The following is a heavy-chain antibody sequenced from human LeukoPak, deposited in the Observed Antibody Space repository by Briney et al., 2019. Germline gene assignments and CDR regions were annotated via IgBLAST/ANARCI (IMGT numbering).Heavy chain of an antibody. J-gene: IGHJ3*02. Sequence: ASVKVSCKASGGTLSNYALSWVRQAPGQGLEWMGGIIPIFGTANYAQKFQGRVTITADESTSTAYMELSSLRSEDTAVYYCARGYCSSTSCHSGAFDIWGQGTMVTVSS. CDR2: IIPIFGTA. CDR3: ARGYCSSTSCHSGAFDI. D-gene: IGHD2-2*01. CDR1: GGTLSNYA. V-gene: IGHV1-69*13.